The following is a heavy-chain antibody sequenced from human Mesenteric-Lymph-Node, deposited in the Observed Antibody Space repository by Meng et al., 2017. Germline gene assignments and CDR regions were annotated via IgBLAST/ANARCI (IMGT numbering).Heavy chain of an antibody. CDR3: GRDQGRELINH. D-gene: IGHD1-7*01. V-gene: IGHV4-4*02. CDR2: VYHRGDT. CDR1: GDSHTSAIW. Sequence: EPVPLLVHPSGCPSLTVTLSGDSHTSAIWLIFVRQPPRKCPFCISSVYHRGDTNYNPSRKSRVDISVDKSKNQFYLSLFSVTAANTAVYYCGRDQGRELINHWGQGTLVTVSS. J-gene: IGHJ4*02.